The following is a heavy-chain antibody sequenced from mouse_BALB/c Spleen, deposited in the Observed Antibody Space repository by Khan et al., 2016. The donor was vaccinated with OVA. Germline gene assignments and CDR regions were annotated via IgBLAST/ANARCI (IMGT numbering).Heavy chain of an antibody. CDR2: INPSNSYT. Sequence: QVQLQQSGAELARPGASVKMSCKASGYTFTSYTMHWIKQRPGQGLEWIGYINPSNSYTNYNQTFKDKATLTADKSSSTAYMPLSSLTSEDSAVYYCSRERAYYRSDGCFAYWGEGTLVTVSA. V-gene: IGHV1-4*01. CDR1: GYTFTSYT. CDR3: SRERAYYRSDGCFAY. D-gene: IGHD2-14*01. J-gene: IGHJ3*01.